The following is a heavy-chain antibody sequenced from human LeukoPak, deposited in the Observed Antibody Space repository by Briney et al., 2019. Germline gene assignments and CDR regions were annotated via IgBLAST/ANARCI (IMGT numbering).Heavy chain of an antibody. CDR3: ARVLEGSGWYFYYYYYMDV. D-gene: IGHD6-19*01. Sequence: PGASVKVSCKVSGYTFTSYDINWVRQATGQGLEWMGWMNPNSGNTGYAQKFQGRVTMTRNTSISTAYMELSSLRSEDTAVYYCARVLEGSGWYFYYYYYMDVWGKGTTVTISS. CDR1: GYTFTSYD. V-gene: IGHV1-8*01. CDR2: MNPNSGNT. J-gene: IGHJ6*03.